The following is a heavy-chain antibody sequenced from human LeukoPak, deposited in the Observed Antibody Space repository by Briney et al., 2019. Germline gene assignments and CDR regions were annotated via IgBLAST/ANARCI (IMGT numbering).Heavy chain of an antibody. CDR1: GYTFTSYA. D-gene: IGHD4-17*01. CDR2: INTGNGNT. J-gene: IGHJ3*02. Sequence: ASVKVSCKASGYTFTSYAIQWVRQAPGQRLEWMAWINTGNGNTKYSQRFQGRVTITRDTSASTAYMDLSSLRSEDTAVYYCARGTNYGDYFVGDAFDIWGQGTMVTVSS. CDR3: ARGTNYGDYFVGDAFDI. V-gene: IGHV1-3*04.